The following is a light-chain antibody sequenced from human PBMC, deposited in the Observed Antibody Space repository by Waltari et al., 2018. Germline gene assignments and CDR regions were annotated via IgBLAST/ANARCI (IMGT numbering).Light chain of an antibody. CDR2: QDT. J-gene: IGLJ2*01. CDR3: QTWDSSTAFVV. V-gene: IGLV3-1*01. Sequence: SYDLTQPPSVSVSPGQTANITCSGDKLGDKFAYWYQQKPGQSPVLVVFQDTKRPSGIPERFSGSNFGNIATLTISGTQAMVEADYYCQTWDSSTAFVVFGGGTKLTVL. CDR1: KLGDKF.